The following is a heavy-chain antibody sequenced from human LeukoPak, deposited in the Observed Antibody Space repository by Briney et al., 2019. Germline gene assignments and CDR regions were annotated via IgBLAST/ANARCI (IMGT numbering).Heavy chain of an antibody. CDR1: GFTFSSYW. CDR2: IKQDGSEK. Sequence: GGSLRLSCAASGFTFSSYWMSWVRQAPGKGLEWVANIKQDGSEKYYVDSVKGRFTISRDNAKNSLYLQMNSLRAEDTAIYYCARDLDSYDTSGSSQGYWGQGTLVTVSS. V-gene: IGHV3-7*01. CDR3: ARDLDSYDTSGSSQGY. D-gene: IGHD3-22*01. J-gene: IGHJ4*02.